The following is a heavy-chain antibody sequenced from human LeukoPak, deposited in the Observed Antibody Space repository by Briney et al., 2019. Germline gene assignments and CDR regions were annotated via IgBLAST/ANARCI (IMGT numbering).Heavy chain of an antibody. J-gene: IGHJ5*02. Sequence: GGSLRLSCAASGFTFSSYSMNWVRQAPGKGLEWVSSISSSSNYIYYADSVKGRFTISRDNAKNSLYLQMNSPTAEDTAMHYCVRAYHPGGWFDPWGQGTLVTVSS. D-gene: IGHD2-21*01. V-gene: IGHV3-21*01. CDR2: ISSSSNYI. CDR1: GFTFSSYS. CDR3: VRAYHPGGWFDP.